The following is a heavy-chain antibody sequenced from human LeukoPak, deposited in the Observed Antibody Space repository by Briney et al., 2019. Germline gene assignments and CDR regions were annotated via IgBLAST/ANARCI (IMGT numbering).Heavy chain of an antibody. J-gene: IGHJ2*01. D-gene: IGHD7-27*01. CDR2: IYYSGRT. CDR3: ARGGTGDRWYFDL. CDR1: GFTFSSYS. Sequence: PGGSLRLSCAASGFTFSSYSMNWVRQAPGKGLEWIGSIYYSGRTYNNASLKSRVTISVDTSKNQFSLKLSSVTAADTAVYYCARGGTGDRWYFDLWGRGTLVTVSS. V-gene: IGHV4-39*07.